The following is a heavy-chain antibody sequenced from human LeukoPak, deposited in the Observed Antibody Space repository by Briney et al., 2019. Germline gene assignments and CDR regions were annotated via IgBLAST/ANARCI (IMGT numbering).Heavy chain of an antibody. V-gene: IGHV4-34*01. CDR1: GGSFSGYY. Sequence: SETLSLTCAVYGGSFSGYYWSWIRQPPGKGLEWIGEINHSGSTNYNPSLKSRVTISVDTYKTQFSLKRSSVMAADTAVYYCASLPAGPSDYWGEGTLVTVSS. D-gene: IGHD6-13*01. CDR3: ASLPAGPSDY. CDR2: INHSGST. J-gene: IGHJ4*02.